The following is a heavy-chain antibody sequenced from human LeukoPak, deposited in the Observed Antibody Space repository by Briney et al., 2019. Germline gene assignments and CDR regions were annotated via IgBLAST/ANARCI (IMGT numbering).Heavy chain of an antibody. J-gene: IGHJ4*02. V-gene: IGHV3-48*01. Sequence: GGSLRLSCAASGFTFSSYSMNWVRQAPGKGLEWVSYISSSSSTIYYADSVKGRFTISRDNAKNSLYLQMNSLRAEDTAVYYCARDLRGYSYGRSPFDYWGQGTLVTVSP. CDR2: ISSSSSTI. CDR1: GFTFSSYS. D-gene: IGHD5-18*01. CDR3: ARDLRGYSYGRSPFDY.